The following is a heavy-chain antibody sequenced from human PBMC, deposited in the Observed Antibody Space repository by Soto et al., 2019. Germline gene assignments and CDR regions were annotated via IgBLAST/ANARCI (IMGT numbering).Heavy chain of an antibody. CDR1: GGSISSSSYY. J-gene: IGHJ6*02. CDR2: IYYSGST. V-gene: IGHV4-39*07. Sequence: SETLSLTCTVSGGSISSSSYYWGWIRQPPGKGLEWIGSIYYSGSTYYNPSLKSRVTISVDTSKNQFSLKLSSVTAADTAVYYCARERIVLLWFGESYYYYGMDVWGQGTTVTVSS. CDR3: ARERIVLLWFGESYYYYGMDV. D-gene: IGHD3-10*01.